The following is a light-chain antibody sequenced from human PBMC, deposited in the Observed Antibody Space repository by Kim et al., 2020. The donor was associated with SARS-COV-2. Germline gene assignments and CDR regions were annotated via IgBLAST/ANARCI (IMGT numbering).Light chain of an antibody. CDR3: QQYNDWPWT. Sequence: EIVMTQSPATLSVSPGERVTLSCRASQSISSNLGWYQQEPGQAPRLLIYGASTRATGIPARFSGSGSGTEFTLTISSLQSEDFAVYCCQQYNDWPWTFGQGTKVDIK. CDR2: GAS. J-gene: IGKJ1*01. V-gene: IGKV3-15*01. CDR1: QSISSN.